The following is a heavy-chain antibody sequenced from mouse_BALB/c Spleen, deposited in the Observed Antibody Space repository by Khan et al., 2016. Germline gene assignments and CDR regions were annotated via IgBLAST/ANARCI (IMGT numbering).Heavy chain of an antibody. J-gene: IGHJ2*01. CDR3: ARGYYGSSHFDY. D-gene: IGHD1-1*01. Sequence: VQLKESGAELVKPGASVKLSCTASGSNIKDTYMHWVKQRPEQGLEWIGRIDPANGNTKYDPKFQGQATITADTSSNTAYLQLSSLTSEDTAVYYCARGYYGSSHFDYWGQGTTLTVSS. CDR2: IDPANGNT. V-gene: IGHV14-3*02. CDR1: GSNIKDTY.